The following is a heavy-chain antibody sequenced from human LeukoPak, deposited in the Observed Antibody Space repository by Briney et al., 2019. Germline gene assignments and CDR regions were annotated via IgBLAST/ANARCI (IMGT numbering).Heavy chain of an antibody. CDR3: AKDRGGDGYNPLDY. Sequence: GGSLRLSCAASGFTFSSYGMHWVRQAPGEGLEWVAVISYDGSNKYYADSVKGRSTISRDNSKNTLYLQMNSLRAEDTAVYYCAKDRGGDGYNPLDYWGQGTLVTVSS. J-gene: IGHJ4*02. V-gene: IGHV3-30*18. CDR1: GFTFSSYG. CDR2: ISYDGSNK. D-gene: IGHD5-24*01.